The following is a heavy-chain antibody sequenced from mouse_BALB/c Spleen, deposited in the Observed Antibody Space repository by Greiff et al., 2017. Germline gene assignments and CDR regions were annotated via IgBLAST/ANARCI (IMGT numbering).Heavy chain of an antibody. CDR2: ISYDGSN. V-gene: IGHV3-6*02. Sequence: EVHLVESGPGLVKPSQSLSLTCSVTGYSITSGYYWNWIRQFPGNKLEWMGYISYDGSNNYNPSLKNRISITRDTSKNQFFLKLNSVTTEDTATYYCARETTATPIFDYWGQGTTLTVSS. J-gene: IGHJ2*01. CDR1: GYSITSGYY. D-gene: IGHD1-2*01. CDR3: ARETTATPIFDY.